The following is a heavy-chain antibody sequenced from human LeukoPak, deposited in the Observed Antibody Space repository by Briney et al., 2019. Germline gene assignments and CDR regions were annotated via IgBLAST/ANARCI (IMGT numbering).Heavy chain of an antibody. J-gene: IGHJ5*02. CDR1: GGTFSSYA. CDR2: IIPIFGTA. Sequence: GASVTVSCKASGGTFSSYAISWVRQAPGQGLEWMGGIIPIFGTANYAQKFQGRVTITADESTSTAYMELSSLRSEDTAVYYCAREANNDILTAPMVGNWFDPWGQGTLVTVSS. D-gene: IGHD3-9*01. V-gene: IGHV1-69*13. CDR3: AREANNDILTAPMVGNWFDP.